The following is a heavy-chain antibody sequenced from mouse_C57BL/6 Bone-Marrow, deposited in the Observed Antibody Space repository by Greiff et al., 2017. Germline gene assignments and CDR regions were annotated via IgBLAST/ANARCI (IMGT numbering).Heavy chain of an antibody. CDR1: GFTFTDYY. D-gene: IGHD1-1*01. CDR2: IRNKANGYTT. V-gene: IGHV7-3*01. CDR3: ARWNYGSSYAMDY. Sequence: EVNLVESGGGLVQPGGSLSLSCAASGFTFTDYYMSWVRQPPGKALEWLGFIRNKANGYTTEYSASVKGRFTISRDNSQSILYLQMNALRAEDSATYYCARWNYGSSYAMDYWGQGTSVTVSS. J-gene: IGHJ4*01.